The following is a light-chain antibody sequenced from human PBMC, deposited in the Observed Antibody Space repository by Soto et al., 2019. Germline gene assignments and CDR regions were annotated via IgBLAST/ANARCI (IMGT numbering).Light chain of an antibody. Sequence: DIQMTQSPPTPSASVGDRVIITCRASQSLSTWLAWYQQKPGKAPKLLIFGASALESGVPSRFNGSGSATEFTLTINNLQPEDSATYYCQQYADYCTFGQGTKVEIK. CDR3: QQYADYCT. J-gene: IGKJ1*01. CDR1: QSLSTW. V-gene: IGKV1-5*01. CDR2: GAS.